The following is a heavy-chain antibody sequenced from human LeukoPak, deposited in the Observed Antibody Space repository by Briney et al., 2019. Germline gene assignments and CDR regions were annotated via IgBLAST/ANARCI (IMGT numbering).Heavy chain of an antibody. Sequence: SSVKVSCKASGGTFSRYAISWVRQAPGQGLEWMGGIIPIFGTANYAQKFQGRVTITADESTSTAYMELSSLRSEDTAVYYCARYIVVVPAASPSEAGDYYYYMDVWGKGTTVTVSS. CDR2: IIPIFGTA. CDR3: ARYIVVVPAASPSEAGDYYYYMDV. J-gene: IGHJ6*03. V-gene: IGHV1-69*01. D-gene: IGHD2-2*01. CDR1: GGTFSRYA.